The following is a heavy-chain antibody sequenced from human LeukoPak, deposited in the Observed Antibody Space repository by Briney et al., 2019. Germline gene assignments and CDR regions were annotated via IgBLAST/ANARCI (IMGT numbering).Heavy chain of an antibody. Sequence: GESLRISCQGSGYTFTTFWINWVRQLPGRGLEWVVRFDPSNSYTNYSPSFQGHVAISFDKSINTAYLQWSGLRASDTAMYYCAGISKVPDAQRYSFDIWGQGTMVTVSS. CDR3: AGISKVPDAQRYSFDI. V-gene: IGHV5-10-1*01. D-gene: IGHD2-2*01. CDR1: GYTFTTFW. CDR2: FDPSNSYT. J-gene: IGHJ3*02.